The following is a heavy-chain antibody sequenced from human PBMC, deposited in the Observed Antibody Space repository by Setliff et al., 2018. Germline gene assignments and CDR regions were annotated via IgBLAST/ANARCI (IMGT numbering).Heavy chain of an antibody. CDR1: GFSISDHY. Sequence: GGSLRLSCAASGFSISDHYMDWVRQAPGKGLEWISHIDPRGSPVDYVDSVKGRFTISRDNTKNLVYLQMDSLRADDTAVYYCARDRWKVIVNRGDDAFDLWGQGAMVTVSS. CDR2: IDPRGSPV. CDR3: ARDRWKVIVNRGDDAFDL. D-gene: IGHD3-22*01. J-gene: IGHJ3*01. V-gene: IGHV3-11*04.